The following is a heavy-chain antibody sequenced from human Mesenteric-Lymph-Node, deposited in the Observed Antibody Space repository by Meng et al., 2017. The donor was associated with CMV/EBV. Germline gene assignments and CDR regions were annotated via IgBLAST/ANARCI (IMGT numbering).Heavy chain of an antibody. CDR3: AGESGVPNGMDV. CDR1: GFTFSSYW. CDR2: IYGGGTT. Sequence: GESLKISCAASGFTFSSYWMNWVRQAPGKGLEWVSVIYGGGTTHYADSVKGRFTISRDNSKNTLFLQMDSLRAEDTAVYYCAGESGVPNGMDVWGQGTTVTVSS. J-gene: IGHJ6*02. V-gene: IGHV3-53*01. D-gene: IGHD2-2*01.